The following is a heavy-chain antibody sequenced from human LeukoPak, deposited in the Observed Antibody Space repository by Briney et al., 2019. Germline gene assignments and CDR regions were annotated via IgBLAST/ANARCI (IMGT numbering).Heavy chain of an antibody. V-gene: IGHV3-23*01. CDR1: GFNFSSYA. Sequence: GGSLRLSCAASGFNFSSYAMSWVRQAPAKGLEWVATISGSGQTTHYADSVKGRFTISRDNSKNALYLQMSSLRAEDTAVYFCAKARFLVGVVMMPWGQGTQVTVSS. D-gene: IGHD3-3*01. J-gene: IGHJ4*02. CDR2: ISGSGQTT. CDR3: AKARFLVGVVMMP.